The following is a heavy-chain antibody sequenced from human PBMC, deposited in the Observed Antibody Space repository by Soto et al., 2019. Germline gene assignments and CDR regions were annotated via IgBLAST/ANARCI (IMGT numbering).Heavy chain of an antibody. J-gene: IGHJ2*01. CDR1: GFTFSSYG. Sequence: GGSLRLSCAASGFTFSSYGMHWVRQAPGKGLEWVAVIWYDGSNKYYADSVKGRFTISRDNSKNTLYLQMNSLRAEDTAVYYCARVYGDYYVGVQYFDLWGRGTLVTVSS. V-gene: IGHV3-33*01. CDR2: IWYDGSNK. CDR3: ARVYGDYYVGVQYFDL. D-gene: IGHD4-17*01.